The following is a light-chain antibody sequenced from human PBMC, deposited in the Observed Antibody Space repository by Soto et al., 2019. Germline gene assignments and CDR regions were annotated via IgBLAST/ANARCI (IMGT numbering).Light chain of an antibody. CDR2: EVS. J-gene: IGLJ3*02. CDR1: SGDVGGYNY. Sequence: QSVLTQPASVSGSPGQSITISCTGTSGDVGGYNYVSWYQHHPGKAPKLMIYEVSNRPLGVSNRFSGSKSGNTASLTISGLQAEDESDYYCSSYTSGSTLVVFGGGTKVTVL. CDR3: SSYTSGSTLVV. V-gene: IGLV2-14*01.